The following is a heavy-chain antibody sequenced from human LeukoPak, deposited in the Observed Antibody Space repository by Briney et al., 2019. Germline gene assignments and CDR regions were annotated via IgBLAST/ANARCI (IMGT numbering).Heavy chain of an antibody. Sequence: ASVKVSCKASGYTFTSYGISWVRQAPGQGLEWMGWISAYNGNTNYAQKLQGRVTMTEDTSTDTAYMELSSLRSEDTAVYYCAAQFPRGAFDIWGQGTMVTVSS. D-gene: IGHD5-24*01. CDR2: ISAYNGNT. CDR3: AAQFPRGAFDI. CDR1: GYTFTSYG. V-gene: IGHV1-18*01. J-gene: IGHJ3*02.